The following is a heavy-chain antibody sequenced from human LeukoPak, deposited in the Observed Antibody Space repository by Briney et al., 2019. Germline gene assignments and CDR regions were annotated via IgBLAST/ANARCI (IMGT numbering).Heavy chain of an antibody. D-gene: IGHD3-22*01. V-gene: IGHV3-21*01. Sequence: PGGSLRLSCAASGFTFSSYSMTWVRRAPGKGLEWVSSITSSSSYIHYADSVKGRFTISRDNAKNSLYLQMNNLRAEDTAVYYCARDVVFYYYDSSGYFGAFDIWGQGTMVTVSS. CDR2: ITSSSSYI. CDR3: ARDVVFYYYDSSGYFGAFDI. CDR1: GFTFSSYS. J-gene: IGHJ3*02.